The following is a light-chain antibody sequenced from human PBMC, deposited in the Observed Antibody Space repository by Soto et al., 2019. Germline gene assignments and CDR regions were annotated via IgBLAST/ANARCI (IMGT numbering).Light chain of an antibody. CDR3: CSYAGSSYV. Sequence: QSALTQPASVSGSPGQSITISCTGTSNDVGGYNYVSWYQQHPGKAPQLIIYEGSKRPSGVSDRFSGSKSGNTASLTISGLQAEDEADYYCCSYAGSSYVFGTGTKVTVL. V-gene: IGLV2-23*01. CDR2: EGS. J-gene: IGLJ1*01. CDR1: SNDVGGYNY.